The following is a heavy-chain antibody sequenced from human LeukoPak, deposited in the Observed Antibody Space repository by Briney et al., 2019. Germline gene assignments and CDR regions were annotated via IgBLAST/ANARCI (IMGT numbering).Heavy chain of an antibody. CDR1: GFTFDDYG. Sequence: GGSLRLSCAASGFTFDDYGMSWVRQAPGKGLEWVSGINWNGGSTGYADSAKGRFIISRDNAKNSLYLQMNSLRAEGTALYHCARDGHYDSSGSYPVDYWGQGTLVTVSS. CDR2: INWNGGST. CDR3: ARDGHYDSSGSYPVDY. V-gene: IGHV3-20*01. J-gene: IGHJ4*02. D-gene: IGHD3-22*01.